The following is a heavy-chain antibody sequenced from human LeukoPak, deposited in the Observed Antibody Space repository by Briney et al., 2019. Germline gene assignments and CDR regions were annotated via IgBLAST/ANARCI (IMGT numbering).Heavy chain of an antibody. CDR3: AGYTSVAVTGGRANWFDP. CDR1: GGSIGTSNYY. J-gene: IGHJ5*02. Sequence: SETLSLTCTVSGGSIGTSNYYWGWIRQPPGKGLEWFGSFYNYSGPYYNPSLKSRVTMSVDTSKNEYPLKLTSVTAADTAVYYCAGYTSVAVTGGRANWFDPWGQGTLVTVSS. CDR2: FYNYSGP. D-gene: IGHD6-19*01. V-gene: IGHV4-39*01.